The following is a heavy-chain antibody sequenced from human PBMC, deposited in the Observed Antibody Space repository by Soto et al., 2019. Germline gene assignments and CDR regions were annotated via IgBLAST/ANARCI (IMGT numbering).Heavy chain of an antibody. V-gene: IGHV3-30*19. CDR3: ARWGTTGGLDV. CDR1: GFTFRSYV. Sequence: QVQLVESGRGVVQPGTSLRVSCVASGFTFRSYVIHWVRQAPGKGLEWVALTSYDGTNKYYGDSVRGRFTISRDNSRNTVDLQMDSLRVEDTAVYYCARWGTTGGLDVWGQGTLVSVSS. CDR2: TSYDGTNK. D-gene: IGHD3-16*01. J-gene: IGHJ1*01.